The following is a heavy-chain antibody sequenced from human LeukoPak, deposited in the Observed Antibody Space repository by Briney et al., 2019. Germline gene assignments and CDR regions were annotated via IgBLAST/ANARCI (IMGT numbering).Heavy chain of an antibody. CDR1: GESFSGYY. CDR3: ARKDSYHFDY. Sequence: PSETLSLTCAVYGESFSGYYWSWIRQPPGKGLEWIGEINHSGSTNYNPSLKSRVTISVDTSKNQFSLKLSSVTAADTAVYYCARKDSYHFDYWGQGTLVTVSS. J-gene: IGHJ4*02. D-gene: IGHD2-15*01. V-gene: IGHV4-34*01. CDR2: INHSGST.